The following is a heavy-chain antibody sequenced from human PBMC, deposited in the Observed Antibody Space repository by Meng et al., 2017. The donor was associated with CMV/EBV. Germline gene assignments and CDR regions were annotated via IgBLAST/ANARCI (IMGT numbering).Heavy chain of an antibody. V-gene: IGHV5-51*01. Sequence: GGSLRLSCKGSGYSFTSYWIGWVRQMPGKGLEWMGIIYPGDSDTRYSPSFQGQVTISADKSISTAYLQWSSLKASDTAMYYCATSTAMVSPAAFDIWGQGTMVTVSS. D-gene: IGHD5-18*01. CDR3: ATSTAMVSPAAFDI. CDR2: IYPGDSDT. J-gene: IGHJ3*02. CDR1: GYSFTSYW.